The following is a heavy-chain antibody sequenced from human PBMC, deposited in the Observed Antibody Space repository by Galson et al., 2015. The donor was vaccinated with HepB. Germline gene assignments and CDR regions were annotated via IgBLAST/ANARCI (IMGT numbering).Heavy chain of an antibody. Sequence: SETLSLTCTVSGGSISSYYWSWIRQPPGKGLEWIGYIYYSGSTNYNPSLKSRVTISVDTSKNQFSLKLSSVTAADTAVYYCARAADYARPYYFDYWGQGTLVTVSS. CDR1: GGSISSYY. CDR3: ARAADYARPYYFDY. D-gene: IGHD4-17*01. CDR2: IYYSGST. J-gene: IGHJ4*02. V-gene: IGHV4-59*01.